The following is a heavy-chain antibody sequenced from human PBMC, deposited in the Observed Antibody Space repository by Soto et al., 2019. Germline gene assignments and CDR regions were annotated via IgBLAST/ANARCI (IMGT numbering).Heavy chain of an antibody. J-gene: IGHJ6*02. Sequence: GSLRLSCAASGFTFDDYTMHWVRQAPGKGLEWVSLISWDGGSTYYADSVKGRFTISRDNSKNSLYLQMSSLRTEDTALYYCAKDIACGSCYSDYYYGMDVWGQGTTVTVSS. CDR1: GFTFDDYT. V-gene: IGHV3-43*01. D-gene: IGHD2-15*01. CDR2: ISWDGGST. CDR3: AKDIACGSCYSDYYYGMDV.